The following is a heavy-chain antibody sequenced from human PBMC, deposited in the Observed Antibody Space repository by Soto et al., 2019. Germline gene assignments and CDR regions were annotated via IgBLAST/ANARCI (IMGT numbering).Heavy chain of an antibody. Sequence: GGSLRLSCAASGFTFSSYSMNWVRQAPGKGLEWVSSISSSSSYIYYADSVKGRFTISRDNAKNSLYLQMNSLRAEDTAVYYCARDPTIFGVVIIPYYMDVWGKGTTVTVSS. CDR3: ARDPTIFGVVIIPYYMDV. CDR2: ISSSSSYI. V-gene: IGHV3-21*01. CDR1: GFTFSSYS. J-gene: IGHJ6*03. D-gene: IGHD3-3*01.